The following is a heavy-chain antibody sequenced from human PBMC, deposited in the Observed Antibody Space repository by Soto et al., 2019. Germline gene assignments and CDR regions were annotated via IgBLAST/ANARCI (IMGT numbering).Heavy chain of an antibody. J-gene: IGHJ4*02. D-gene: IGHD6-19*01. CDR3: ARDNKRPAATLSSGFDY. V-gene: IGHV1-2*04. CDR2: INPNSGGT. CDR1: GYTFTGYY. Sequence: QVQLVQSGAEVKKPGASVKVSCKASGYTFTGYYMHWVRQALGQGLEWMGWINPNSGGTNYAQKFQGWVTMTRDTSISTAYMELSRLRSDDTAVYYCARDNKRPAATLSSGFDYWGQGTLVTVSS.